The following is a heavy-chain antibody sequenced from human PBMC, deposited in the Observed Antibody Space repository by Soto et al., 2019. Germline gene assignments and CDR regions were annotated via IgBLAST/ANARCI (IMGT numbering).Heavy chain of an antibody. CDR3: ASDFRRLHLGELYYYMDV. V-gene: IGHV3-74*01. J-gene: IGHJ6*03. CDR1: GFTFSSYW. Sequence: GGSLRLSCAASGFTFSSYWMHWVRQAPGKGLVWVSRINSDGSSTSYADSVKGRFTISRDNAKNTLYLQMNSLRAEDTAVYYCASDFRRLHLGELYYYMDVWGKGTTVTVSS. D-gene: IGHD3-16*01. CDR2: INSDGSST.